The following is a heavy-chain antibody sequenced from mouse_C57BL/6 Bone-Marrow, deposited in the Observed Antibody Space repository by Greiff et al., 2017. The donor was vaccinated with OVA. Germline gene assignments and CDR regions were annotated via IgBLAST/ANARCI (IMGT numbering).Heavy chain of an antibody. CDR2: IDPSDSYT. CDR1: GYTFTSYW. J-gene: IGHJ2*01. D-gene: IGHD4-1*01. Sequence: VQLQQPGAELVKPGASVKLSCKASGYTFTSYWMQWVKQRPGQGLEWIGEIDPSDSYTNYNQQFKGKATLTVDTSSSTAYMQLSSLTSEDSAVYYCARGELGDYWGQGTTLTVSS. V-gene: IGHV1-50*01. CDR3: ARGELGDY.